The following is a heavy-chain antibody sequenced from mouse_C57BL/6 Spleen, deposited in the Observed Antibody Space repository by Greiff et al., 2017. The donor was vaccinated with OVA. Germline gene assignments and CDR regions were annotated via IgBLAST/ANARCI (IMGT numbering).Heavy chain of an antibody. CDR1: GYTFTSYW. V-gene: IGHV1-59*01. J-gene: IGHJ2*01. Sequence: QVQLQQPGAELVRPGTSVKLSCKASGYTFTSYWMHWVKQRPGQGLEWIGVIDPSDSYTNYNQKFKGKATLTVDTSSSTAYMQLSSLTSEDSAVYYSARCDTTAPFDYWDQGTTLTGSS. CDR2: IDPSDSYT. CDR3: ARCDTTAPFDY. D-gene: IGHD1-2*01.